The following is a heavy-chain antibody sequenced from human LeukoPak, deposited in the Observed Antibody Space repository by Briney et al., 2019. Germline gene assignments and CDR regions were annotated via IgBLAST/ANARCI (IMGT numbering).Heavy chain of an antibody. Sequence: PGGSLRLSCAASGFTFSSYAMHWVHQAPGKGLEYVSAISSNGGSTYYANSVKGRFTISRDNSKNTLYLQMGSLRAEDMAVYYCARGVKDHAFDIWGQGTMGTVS. J-gene: IGHJ3*02. V-gene: IGHV3-64*01. D-gene: IGHD4-23*01. CDR3: ARGVKDHAFDI. CDR2: ISSNGGST. CDR1: GFTFSSYA.